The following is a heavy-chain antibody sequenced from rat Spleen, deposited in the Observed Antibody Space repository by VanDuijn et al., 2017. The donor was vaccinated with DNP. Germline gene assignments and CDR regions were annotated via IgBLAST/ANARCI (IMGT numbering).Heavy chain of an antibody. Sequence: EVQLVESGGGLVQPGRSLKLSCAASGFTFSDYNMAWVRQAPTKGLEWVASISTSGGSTYYRDSVKGRFTISRDNAKSTLYLQMDSLRSEDTATYYCVTFNGHWFAYWGQGTLVTVSS. CDR3: VTFNGHWFAY. CDR1: GFTFSDYN. CDR2: ISTSGGST. D-gene: IGHD4-1*01. J-gene: IGHJ3*01. V-gene: IGHV5-25*01.